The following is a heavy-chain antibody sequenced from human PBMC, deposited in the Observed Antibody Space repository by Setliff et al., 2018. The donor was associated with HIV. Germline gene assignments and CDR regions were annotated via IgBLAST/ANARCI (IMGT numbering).Heavy chain of an antibody. V-gene: IGHV1-2*06. Sequence: VASVKVSCKASGYTFSGYYMHWVRQAPGQGLEWMGRINPNSGGTNYAQKFQGRVTMTRDTSISTAYMELSRLRSDDTAVYYCARDWAEDYYGSGSFQYWGQGTLVTVSS. CDR1: GYTFSGYY. D-gene: IGHD3-10*01. J-gene: IGHJ1*01. CDR3: ARDWAEDYYGSGSFQY. CDR2: INPNSGGT.